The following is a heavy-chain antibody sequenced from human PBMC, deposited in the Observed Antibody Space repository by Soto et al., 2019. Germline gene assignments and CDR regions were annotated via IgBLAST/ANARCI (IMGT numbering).Heavy chain of an antibody. D-gene: IGHD3-22*01. J-gene: IGHJ4*02. CDR2: IYYSGST. V-gene: IGHV4-39*01. CDR3: ARQYCDSSGYYYPAGEYYFDY. CDR1: GGSISSSSYY. Sequence: PSETLSLTCTVSGGSISSSSYYWGWIRQPPGKGLEWIGSIYYSGSTYYNPSLKSRVTISVDTSKNQFSLKLSSVTAADTAVYYCARQYCDSSGYYYPAGEYYFDYWGQGTLVTVSS.